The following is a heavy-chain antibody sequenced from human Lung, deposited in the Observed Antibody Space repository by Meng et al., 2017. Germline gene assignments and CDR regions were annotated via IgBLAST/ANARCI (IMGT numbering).Heavy chain of an antibody. CDR1: GFTFSTYW. J-gene: IGHJ4*02. V-gene: IGHV3-74*01. CDR2: INTDGSST. D-gene: IGHD5-24*01. Sequence: EVQLVESGGGLVQPGGSLRLSCAASGFTFSTYWMHWARQAPGKGLVWVSHINTDGSSTNYADPVKDRFTISRDNAKNTLYLQMNSLRAEDTAVYYCGRSDGYIRDWGQGTLVTVSS. CDR3: GRSDGYIRD.